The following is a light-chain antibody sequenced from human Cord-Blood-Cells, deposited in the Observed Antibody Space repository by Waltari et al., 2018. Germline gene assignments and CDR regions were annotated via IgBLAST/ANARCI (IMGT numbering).Light chain of an antibody. CDR1: SSDVGGYNY. V-gene: IGLV2-11*01. CDR2: EVS. Sequence: QSALTQPRSVSGSPGQSVPISCPGTSSDVGGYNYVSWYQQRPGKAPKLMIYEVSKRPAGVPDGVTGAESCNTCSLTIPGREDEDEADYYGCSYGGSYTGVFGGGTKLTVL. CDR3: CSYGGSYTGV. J-gene: IGLJ2*01.